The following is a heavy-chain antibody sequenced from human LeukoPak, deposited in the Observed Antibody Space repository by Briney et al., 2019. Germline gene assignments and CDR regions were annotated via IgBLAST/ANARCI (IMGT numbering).Heavy chain of an antibody. CDR1: GFTFSSYE. V-gene: IGHV3-48*03. CDR2: IDSSGSNI. D-gene: IGHD6-13*01. J-gene: IGHJ4*02. CDR3: AKGTGIAAAGQLDY. Sequence: GGSLRLSCAASGFTFSSYEMNWVRQAPGKGLEWVSYIDSSGSNIHYADSVKGRFTISRDNAKNSLYLQMNSLRAEDMALYYCAKGTGIAAAGQLDYWGQGTLVTVSS.